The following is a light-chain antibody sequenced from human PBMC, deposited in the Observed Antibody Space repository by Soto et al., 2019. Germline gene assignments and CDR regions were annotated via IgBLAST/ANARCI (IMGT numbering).Light chain of an antibody. Sequence: IVLTQSPVTLALSPGERAILSCRASQSVSTSLAWYQHKAGQAPRLFIYDASKRAPGIPARFSGSGSGTDFTLTISSLAPEDLAVYYCQVRDVWPSFGQGTKVEIK. CDR2: DAS. J-gene: IGKJ1*01. V-gene: IGKV3-11*01. CDR1: QSVSTS. CDR3: QVRDVWPS.